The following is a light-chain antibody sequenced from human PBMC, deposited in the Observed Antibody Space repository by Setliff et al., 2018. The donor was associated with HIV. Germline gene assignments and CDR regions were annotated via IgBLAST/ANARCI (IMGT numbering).Light chain of an antibody. CDR2: EVR. Sequence: VLAQPASVSGSPGQSITISCTGTSSDVGGYNYVSWYQQHPGKAPKLIIYEVRNRPSGASNRFSGSKSGNTASLTISGLQAEDEADYYCSSYAITNTLPFGTGTKVTVL. J-gene: IGLJ1*01. V-gene: IGLV2-14*01. CDR1: SSDVGGYNY. CDR3: SSYAITNTLP.